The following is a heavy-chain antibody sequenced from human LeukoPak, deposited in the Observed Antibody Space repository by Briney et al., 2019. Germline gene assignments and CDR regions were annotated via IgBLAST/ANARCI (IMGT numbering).Heavy chain of an antibody. CDR3: VKDWGVLPDYTADGFDI. J-gene: IGHJ3*02. Sequence: PGGSLRLSCAASGFTFNTYGRHWVRQAQGEGLEWVAFIRPDGSNKYYADSVRGRFTISRDNSQNTLHLQMNSLRVEDTAVYYCVKDWGVLPDYTADGFDIWGLGKMVTVSS. CDR2: IRPDGSNK. CDR1: GFTFNTYG. V-gene: IGHV3-30*02. D-gene: IGHD3-10*01.